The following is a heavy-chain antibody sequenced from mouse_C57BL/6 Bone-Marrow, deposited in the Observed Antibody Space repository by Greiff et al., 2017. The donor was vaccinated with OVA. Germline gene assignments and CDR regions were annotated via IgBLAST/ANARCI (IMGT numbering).Heavy chain of an antibody. J-gene: IGHJ2*01. CDR3: AFLPFDY. CDR2: IDPANGNT. CDR1: GFTIKNTY. V-gene: IGHV14-3*01. Sequence: VQLQQSVAELVRPGASVKLSCTASGFTIKNTYMHWVKQRPEQGLEWIGRIDPANGNTKYAPKFQGKATITADTSSNTAYLQLSSLTSEDTAIYYCAFLPFDYWGQGTTLTVSS.